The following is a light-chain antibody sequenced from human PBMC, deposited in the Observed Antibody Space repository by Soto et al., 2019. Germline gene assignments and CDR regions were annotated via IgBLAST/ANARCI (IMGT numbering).Light chain of an antibody. Sequence: QSALTQPASVSGSPGQSITISCTGTSSDVGGYNYVSWYQQHPGKAPKLMIYEVSNRPSGVSNRFSGSKSGNTASLTISGLQAEDEADYYCSSYTSSRTLAVVFVGGTKVTVL. J-gene: IGLJ2*01. V-gene: IGLV2-14*01. CDR2: EVS. CDR3: SSYTSSRTLAVV. CDR1: SSDVGGYNY.